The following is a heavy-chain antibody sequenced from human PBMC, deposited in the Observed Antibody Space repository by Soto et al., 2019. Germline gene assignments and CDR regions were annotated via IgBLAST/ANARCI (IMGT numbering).Heavy chain of an antibody. CDR1: GFTFSSYW. Sequence: GGSRRLSCAGSGFTFSSYWMHWVRQAPGRGLVWVSSINSDGSSTSHADSVKGRFTISRDNAKNMLYLKMNSLRAEDTAVYYCARARANFDYWGQGTLVTVSS. J-gene: IGHJ4*02. CDR3: ARARANFDY. CDR2: INSDGSST. V-gene: IGHV3-74*01.